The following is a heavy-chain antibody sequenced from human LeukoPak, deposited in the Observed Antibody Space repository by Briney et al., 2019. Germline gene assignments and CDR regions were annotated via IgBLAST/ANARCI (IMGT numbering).Heavy chain of an antibody. CDR1: GYSFTSYW. CDR3: ARHRGQTDSSSWDPDY. D-gene: IGHD6-13*01. V-gene: IGHV5-10-1*01. J-gene: IGHJ4*02. CDR2: IIPSDSYT. Sequence: GESLRISCKGSGYSFTSYWISWVRQMPGKGLEWMGRIIPSDSYTNYKPSFQGHDTITADKSISAAYLQRSSLKASNTAMYYCARHRGQTDSSSWDPDYWGQGTLVTVSS.